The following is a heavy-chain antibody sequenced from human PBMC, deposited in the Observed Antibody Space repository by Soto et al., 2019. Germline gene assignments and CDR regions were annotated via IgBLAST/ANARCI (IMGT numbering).Heavy chain of an antibody. V-gene: IGHV3-30-3*01. CDR2: ISYDGSNK. CDR3: ARVSDYGSGSYYPDNY. J-gene: IGHJ4*02. D-gene: IGHD3-10*01. CDR1: GFTFSSYA. Sequence: PGGSLRLSCAASGFTFSSYAMHWVRQAPGKGLEWVAVISYDGSNKYYADSVKGRFTISRDNSKNTLYLQMNSLRAEDTAVYYCARVSDYGSGSYYPDNYWGQGTLVTVSS.